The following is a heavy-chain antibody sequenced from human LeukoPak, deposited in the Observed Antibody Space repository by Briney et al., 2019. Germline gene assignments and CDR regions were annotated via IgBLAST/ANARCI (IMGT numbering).Heavy chain of an antibody. CDR1: GLTFSSYW. D-gene: IGHD1-26*01. Sequence: PGGSLRLSCAASGLTFSSYWMHWVRQAPGKGLVWVSRISSDGSSTNYADFVKGRLTISRDNAKNTLYLQMNSLRAEDTAVYYCVRDGGSSEFYFDYWGQGTLVTVSS. CDR3: VRDGGSSEFYFDY. CDR2: ISSDGSST. V-gene: IGHV3-74*01. J-gene: IGHJ4*02.